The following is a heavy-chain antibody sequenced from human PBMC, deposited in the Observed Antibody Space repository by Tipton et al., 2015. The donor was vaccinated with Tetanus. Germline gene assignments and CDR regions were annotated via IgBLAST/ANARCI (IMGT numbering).Heavy chain of an antibody. CDR1: GFTFSSYA. J-gene: IGHJ4*02. CDR2: ISYDGSNK. Sequence: SLRLSCAASGFTFSSYAMHWVRQAPGKGLEWVAVISYDGSNKYYADSVKGRFTISRDNSKNTLYLQMNSLRAEDTAVYYCARGRQLQQWLVLVYWGQGTLVTVSS. CDR3: ARGRQLQQWLVLVY. V-gene: IGHV3-30*04. D-gene: IGHD6-19*01.